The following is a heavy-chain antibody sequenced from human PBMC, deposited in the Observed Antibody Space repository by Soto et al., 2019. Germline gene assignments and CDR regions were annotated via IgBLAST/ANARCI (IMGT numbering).Heavy chain of an antibody. CDR2: INAGNGNT. V-gene: IGHV1-3*01. J-gene: IGHJ4*02. D-gene: IGHD6-19*01. CDR1: GYTFTSYA. Sequence: ASVKVSCKASGYTFTSYAMHWVRQAPGQRLEWMGWINAGNGNTKYSQKFQGRVTITRDTSASTAYMELSSLRSEDTAVYYCARWDSSGPRQADYWGQGTLVTVSS. CDR3: ARWDSSGPRQADY.